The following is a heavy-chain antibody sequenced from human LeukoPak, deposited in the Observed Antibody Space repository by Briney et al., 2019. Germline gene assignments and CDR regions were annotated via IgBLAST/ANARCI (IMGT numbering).Heavy chain of an antibody. CDR3: ARANERGGGSSTSFGY. J-gene: IGHJ4*02. Sequence: SQTLSLTCAISGDSVSSNSAAWNWIRQSPSRGLEWLGRTYYRSKWYNDYAVSVKSRITINPDTSKNQFSLQLNSVTPEDTAVYYCARANERGGGSSTSFGYWGQGTLVTVSS. V-gene: IGHV6-1*01. CDR2: TYYRSKWYN. D-gene: IGHD2-15*01. CDR1: GDSVSSNSAA.